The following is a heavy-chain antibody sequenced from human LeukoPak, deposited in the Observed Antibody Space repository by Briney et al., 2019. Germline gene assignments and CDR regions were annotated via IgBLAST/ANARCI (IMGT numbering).Heavy chain of an antibody. D-gene: IGHD3-10*01. CDR2: IYYSGST. Sequence: GSLRLSCAASGFTVNNNYMSWVRQPPGKGLEWIGSIYYSGSTYYNPSLKSRVTISVDTSKNQFSLKLNSVTATDTAVYYCARHYGPWGQGTLVTVSS. CDR1: GFTVNNNY. CDR3: ARHYGP. V-gene: IGHV4-39*01. J-gene: IGHJ4*02.